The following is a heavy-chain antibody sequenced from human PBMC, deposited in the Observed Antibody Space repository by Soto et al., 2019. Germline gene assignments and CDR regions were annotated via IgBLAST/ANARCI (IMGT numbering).Heavy chain of an antibody. J-gene: IGHJ4*02. CDR1: GFTFSSYG. CDR2: ISYDGSNE. Sequence: PGGSLRLSCAASGFTFSSYGMHWVRQAPGKGLEWVAVISYDGSNEYYADSVKGRFTISRDNSKNTLYLQMNSLRAEDTAVYYCAKDKAFFDYWGQGTLVTVSS. V-gene: IGHV3-30*18. CDR3: AKDKAFFDY.